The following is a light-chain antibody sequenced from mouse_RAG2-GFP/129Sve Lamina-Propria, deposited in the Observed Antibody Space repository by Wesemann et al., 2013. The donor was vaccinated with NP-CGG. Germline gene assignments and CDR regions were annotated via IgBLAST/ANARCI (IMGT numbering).Light chain of an antibody. CDR1: QNVGTA. J-gene: IGKJ2*01. Sequence: DIVMTQSQKFMSTTVGDRVSITCKASQNVGTAVAWCQQKPGQSPKILIYSASNRYTGVPDRFTGSGSGTDFTLTISNMQSEDLADYFCQQYSSYPFTFGGGTKLEIK. V-gene: IGKV6-13*01. CDR3: QQYSSYPFT. CDR2: SAS.